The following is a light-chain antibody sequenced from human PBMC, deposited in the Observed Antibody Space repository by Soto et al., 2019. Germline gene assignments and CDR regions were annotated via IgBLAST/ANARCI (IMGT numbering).Light chain of an antibody. CDR3: QHYNSYSEA. J-gene: IGKJ1*01. CDR2: KAS. V-gene: IGKV1-5*03. Sequence: DIQMTQSPSTLSGSVGDRVTITCRASQTISSWLAWYQQKPGKAPKLLIYKASTLKSGVPSRFSGSGSGTEFTLTISSLQPDVFATYYCQHYNSYSEACGQGTKVELK. CDR1: QTISSW.